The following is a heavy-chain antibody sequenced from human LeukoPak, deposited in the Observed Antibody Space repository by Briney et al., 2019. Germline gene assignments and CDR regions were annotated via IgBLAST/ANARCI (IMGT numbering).Heavy chain of an antibody. J-gene: IGHJ4*02. V-gene: IGHV4-34*01. D-gene: IGHD6-13*01. CDR2: INHSGST. CDR1: GGSFSGYY. Sequence: SEILSLTCAVYGGSFSGYYWSWIRQPPGKGLEWIGEINHSGSTNYNPSLKSRVTISVDTSKNQFSLKLSSVTAADTAVYYCARRTGYSSSWYQYWGQGTLVTVSS. CDR3: ARRTGYSSSWYQY.